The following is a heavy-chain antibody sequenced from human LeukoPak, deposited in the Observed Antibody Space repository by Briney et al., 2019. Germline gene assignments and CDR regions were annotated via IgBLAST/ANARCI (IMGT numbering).Heavy chain of an antibody. CDR2: ISYDGSNK. CDR3: ARGIWFGEEPADY. V-gene: IGHV3-30-3*01. D-gene: IGHD3-10*01. J-gene: IGHJ4*02. Sequence: PGRSLRLSCAASGFTFSSYAMHWVRQAPGKGLEWVAVISYDGSNKYYADSVKGRFTISRDNSKNTLYLQMNSLRAEDTAVYYCARGIWFGEEPADYWGQGTLVTVSS. CDR1: GFTFSSYA.